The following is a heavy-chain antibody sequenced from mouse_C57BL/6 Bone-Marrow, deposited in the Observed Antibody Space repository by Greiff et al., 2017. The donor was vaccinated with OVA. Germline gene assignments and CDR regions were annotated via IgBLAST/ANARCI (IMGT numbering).Heavy chain of an antibody. D-gene: IGHD2-1*01. J-gene: IGHJ1*03. CDR1: GYTFTSYW. Sequence: QVQLQQPGAELVKPGASVKLSCKASGYTFTSYWMQWVKQRPGQGLEWIGEIDPSDSYTNYNQKFKGKATLTVDTSSSTAYMQLSSLTSEDSAVYYCPRRGNYGNSYWYFDVWGTGTTVTVSS. V-gene: IGHV1-50*01. CDR3: PRRGNYGNSYWYFDV. CDR2: IDPSDSYT.